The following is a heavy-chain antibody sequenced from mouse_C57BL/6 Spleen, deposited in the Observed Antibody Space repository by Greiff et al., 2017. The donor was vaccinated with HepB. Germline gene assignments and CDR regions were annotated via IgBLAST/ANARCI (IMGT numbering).Heavy chain of an antibody. D-gene: IGHD2-5*01. Sequence: EVMLVESGEGLVKPGGSLKLSCAASGFTFSSYAMSWVRQTPEKRLEWVAYISSGGDYIYYADTVKGRFTISRDNARNTLYLQMSSLKSEDTAMYYCTRDPLYYSNYVGAMDYWGQGTSVTVSS. CDR3: TRDPLYYSNYVGAMDY. CDR2: ISSGGDYI. CDR1: GFTFSSYA. J-gene: IGHJ4*01. V-gene: IGHV5-9-1*02.